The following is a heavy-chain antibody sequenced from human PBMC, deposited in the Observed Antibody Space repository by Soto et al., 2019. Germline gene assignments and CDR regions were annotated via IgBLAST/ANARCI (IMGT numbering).Heavy chain of an antibody. CDR3: ARRIPIFGVVTSYAMDV. D-gene: IGHD3-3*01. Sequence: QITLKEAGPTLVKPTQTLTLTCTFSGFSLSTSGVGVGWIRQPPGKALEWLALLYWDADKRYSPSLNSRLTITKEPSTNLWVLTMTNMDLLHIGTYYFARRIPIFGVVTSYAMDVWVQGTTVPVS. J-gene: IGHJ6*02. CDR1: GFSLSTSGVG. V-gene: IGHV2-5*02. CDR2: LYWDADK.